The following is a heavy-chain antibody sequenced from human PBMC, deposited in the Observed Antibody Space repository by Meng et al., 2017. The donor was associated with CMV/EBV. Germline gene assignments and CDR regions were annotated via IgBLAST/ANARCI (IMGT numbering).Heavy chain of an antibody. CDR1: VYTFASGG. CDR2: ISAYNDIT. J-gene: IGHJ2*01. Sequence: QLRLLQSGAEVKRPGASVKVSCTASVYTFASGGISWVRQAPGHGLDWMGWISAYNDITHYAQKLQGRVPMTTDTSTGTAYMELRSLRPDDTAVYYCARDPRFGGGGRFDLWGRGTLVTVSS. CDR3: ARDPRFGGGGRFDL. V-gene: IGHV1-18*01. D-gene: IGHD3-10*01.